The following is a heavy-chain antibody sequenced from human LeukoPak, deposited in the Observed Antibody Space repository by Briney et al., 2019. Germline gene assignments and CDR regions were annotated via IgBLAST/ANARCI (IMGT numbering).Heavy chain of an antibody. Sequence: SGTLSLTCTVSGGSINSSTYYWGWIRQPPGKGLEWIGNVYYTGSTNYNPSLKSRVTVSVDTSKNQFSLKLTSVTAADTAVYYCARRKLRTIWRDYWGQGTLVTVSS. V-gene: IGHV4-39*01. CDR1: GGSINSSTYY. CDR3: ARRKLRTIWRDY. CDR2: VYYTGST. D-gene: IGHD3-16*01. J-gene: IGHJ4*02.